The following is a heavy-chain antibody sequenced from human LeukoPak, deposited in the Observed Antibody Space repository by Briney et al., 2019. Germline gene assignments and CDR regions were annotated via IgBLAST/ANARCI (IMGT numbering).Heavy chain of an antibody. CDR3: ARGYKRGSGSYYVIVGGYFDY. CDR1: GFTFSSYW. D-gene: IGHD1-26*01. J-gene: IGHJ4*02. V-gene: IGHV3-74*01. Sequence: PGGSLRLSCAASGFTFSSYWMHWVRQAPGKGLVLVSRINSDGSSTSYADSVKGRFTISRDNAKNTLYLQMNSLRAEDTAVYYCARGYKRGSGSYYVIVGGYFDYWGQGTLVTVSS. CDR2: INSDGSST.